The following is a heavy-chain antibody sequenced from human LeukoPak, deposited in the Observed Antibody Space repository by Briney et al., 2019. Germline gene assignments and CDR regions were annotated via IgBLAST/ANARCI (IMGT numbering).Heavy chain of an antibody. CDR1: RFIFSSDS. CDR2: ISSTGAYI. J-gene: IGHJ4*02. D-gene: IGHD6-13*01. Sequence: GGSLRLSCATSRFIFSSDSMIWVRQAPGKGLEWVSSISSTGAYIYYADSLKGRFTISRDNAKNSLYLQMNSLRADDTAVYYCARGLAAAGTRGPYWGQGTLVTVSS. CDR3: ARGLAAAGTRGPY. V-gene: IGHV3-21*01.